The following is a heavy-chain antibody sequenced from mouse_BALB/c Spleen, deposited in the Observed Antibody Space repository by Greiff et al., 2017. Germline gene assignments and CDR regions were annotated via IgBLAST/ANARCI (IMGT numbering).Heavy chain of an antibody. V-gene: IGHV14-1*02. CDR1: GFNIKDYY. D-gene: IGHD1-3*01. Sequence: EVKLQESGAELVRPGALVKLSCKASGFNIKDYYMHWVKQRPEQGLEWIGWIDPENGNTIYDPKFQGKASITADTSSNTAYLQLSSLTSEDTAVYYCARLLNHYWGQGTTLTVSS. CDR2: IDPENGNT. J-gene: IGHJ2*01. CDR3: ARLLNHY.